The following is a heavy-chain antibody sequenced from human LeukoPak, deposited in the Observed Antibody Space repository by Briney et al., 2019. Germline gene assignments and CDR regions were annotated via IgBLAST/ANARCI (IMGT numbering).Heavy chain of an antibody. D-gene: IGHD2-15*01. J-gene: IGHJ4*02. CDR2: INNDGVST. CDR3: ARDFSGRYCIDY. Sequence: GGSLRLSCATSGFTLSSYWMHWVRQVPGKGLEWLSRINNDGVSTSYADSVKGRFTISRDNAKNTLYLRMNSLRAEDTAIYYCARDFSGRYCIDYWGQGTLVTVSS. CDR1: GFTLSSYW. V-gene: IGHV3-74*01.